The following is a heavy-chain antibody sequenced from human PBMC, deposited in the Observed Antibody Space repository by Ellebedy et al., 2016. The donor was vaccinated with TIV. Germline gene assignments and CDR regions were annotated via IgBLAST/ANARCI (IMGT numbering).Heavy chain of an antibody. CDR1: GYSFINYA. V-gene: IGHV7-4-1*02. CDR2: INTNTGNP. D-gene: IGHD4-23*01. J-gene: IGHJ4*02. CDR3: ARDRYYGGNYRGIDY. Sequence: AASVKVSCKASGYSFINYAMNWVRQAPGQGLEWMGWINTNTGNPTYAQGFTGRFVFSLDTSVGTAYLQISSLQAEDTAIYYCARDRYYGGNYRGIDYWGQGTLVTVSS.